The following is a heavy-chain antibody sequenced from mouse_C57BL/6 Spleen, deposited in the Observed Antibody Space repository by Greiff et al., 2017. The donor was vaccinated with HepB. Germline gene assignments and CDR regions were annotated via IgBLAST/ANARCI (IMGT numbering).Heavy chain of an antibody. V-gene: IGHV1-69*01. J-gene: IGHJ4*01. CDR1: GYTFTSYW. CDR3: ERRGLRGAMDY. D-gene: IGHD3-1*01. CDR2: IGPSDSYT. Sequence: QVQLQQPGAELVMPGASVKLSCKASGYTFTSYWMHWVKQRPGQGLEWIGEIGPSDSYTNYNQKFKGKSTLTVDKSSSTACMQVRSLTSEDSAVYCCERRGLRGAMDYWGQGTSVTVSS.